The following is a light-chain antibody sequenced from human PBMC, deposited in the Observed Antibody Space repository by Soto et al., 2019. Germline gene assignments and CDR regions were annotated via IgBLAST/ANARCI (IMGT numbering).Light chain of an antibody. V-gene: IGKV4-1*01. J-gene: IGKJ1*01. CDR3: QQYCSSPWT. CDR2: WAS. Sequence: DIVMTQSPDSLAVSLGERATINCRSSQSVLYSSSNKNYLAWYQQKPGQPPKLLIYWASTRESGVPDRFSGSGFGTDFTLTISSLQAEDVAVYYCQQYCSSPWTFGQGTKVEIK. CDR1: QSVLYSSSNKNY.